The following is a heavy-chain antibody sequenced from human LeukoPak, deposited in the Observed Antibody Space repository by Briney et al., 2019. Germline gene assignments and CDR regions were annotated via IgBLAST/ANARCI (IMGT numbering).Heavy chain of an antibody. CDR2: INPNSGGT. Sequence: GASVKVSCKASGYTFTGYYMHWVRQAPGQGLEWMGWINPNSGGTNYAQKFQGRVTMTRDTSISTAYMELSRLRSDDTAVYYCASEDIVVVPAAKSRWFDPWGQGTLVTVSS. V-gene: IGHV1-2*02. CDR3: ASEDIVVVPAAKSRWFDP. CDR1: GYTFTGYY. J-gene: IGHJ5*02. D-gene: IGHD2-2*01.